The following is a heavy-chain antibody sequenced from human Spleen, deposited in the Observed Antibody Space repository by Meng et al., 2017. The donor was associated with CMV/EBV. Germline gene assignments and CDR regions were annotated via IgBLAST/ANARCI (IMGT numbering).Heavy chain of an antibody. Sequence: GESLKISCAASGFSVGSSYMNWVRQAPGKGLEWVAYISTTSNSIYYADSVKGRFTISRDNAKNSLYLQMNSLSPDDTAIYYCARVARGILNAYYFDSWGQGTLVTVSS. V-gene: IGHV3-48*04. D-gene: IGHD6-13*01. CDR1: GFSVGSSY. J-gene: IGHJ4*02. CDR2: ISTTSNSI. CDR3: ARVARGILNAYYFDS.